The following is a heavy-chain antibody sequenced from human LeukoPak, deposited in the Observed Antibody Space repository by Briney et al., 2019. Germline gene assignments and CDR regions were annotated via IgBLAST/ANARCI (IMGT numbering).Heavy chain of an antibody. CDR1: GGSISSGGYY. V-gene: IGHV4-31*03. J-gene: IGHJ5*02. Sequence: SQTLSLTCTVSGGSISSGGYYWNWIRQHPGKGLEWMGYIYYSGSTYYNPSLKSRVTISLDTSKNQLSLKLSSVTAADTAVYYCARSYGDINWFDPWGQGTLVTVSS. CDR3: ARSYGDINWFDP. CDR2: IYYSGST. D-gene: IGHD4-17*01.